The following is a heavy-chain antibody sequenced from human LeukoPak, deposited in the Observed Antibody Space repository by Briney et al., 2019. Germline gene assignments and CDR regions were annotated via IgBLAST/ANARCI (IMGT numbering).Heavy chain of an antibody. V-gene: IGHV3-48*03. Sequence: GSLRLSCAAAGFTFSSYEMNWVRQAPGKGVGWVSYISSSGSTIYYADSVKGRFTISRDNAKNSLYLQMNSLRAEDTAVYYCAREEVLRYFDWSPRAFYYWGQGTLVTVSS. CDR3: AREEVLRYFDWSPRAFYY. CDR2: ISSSGSTI. J-gene: IGHJ4*02. D-gene: IGHD3-9*01. CDR1: GFTFSSYE.